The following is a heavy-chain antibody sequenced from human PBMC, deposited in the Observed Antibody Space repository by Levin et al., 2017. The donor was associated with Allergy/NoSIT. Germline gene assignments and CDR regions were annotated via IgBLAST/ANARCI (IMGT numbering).Heavy chain of an antibody. CDR3: AKEGPTEYYGDADY. V-gene: IGHV3-23*01. Sequence: GESLKISCAASGFTFSSYAMSWVRQAPGKGLEWVSDISGSGGSTYHADSVKGRFTISRDNSKNTLYLQMNSLRAEDTAVYYCAKEGPTEYYGDADYWGQGILVTVSS. J-gene: IGHJ4*02. D-gene: IGHD4-17*01. CDR2: ISGSGGST. CDR1: GFTFSSYA.